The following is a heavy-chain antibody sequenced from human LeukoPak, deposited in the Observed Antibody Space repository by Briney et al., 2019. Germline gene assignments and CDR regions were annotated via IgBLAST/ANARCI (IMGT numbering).Heavy chain of an antibody. D-gene: IGHD5-24*01. Sequence: GGALLRSCAVACINLSNYGLSSVLQAAGRGLQGVAGVSDRGSRTNFSDSVKGRFTISTDNSKNTLYLQMNSLGADDTAVYFCAKRAVVIRVILVAFHREAYNFDSWGQGALVTVSS. CDR3: AKRAVVIRVILVAFHREAYNFDS. V-gene: IGHV3-23*01. CDR1: CINLSNYG. CDR2: VSDRGSRT. J-gene: IGHJ4*02.